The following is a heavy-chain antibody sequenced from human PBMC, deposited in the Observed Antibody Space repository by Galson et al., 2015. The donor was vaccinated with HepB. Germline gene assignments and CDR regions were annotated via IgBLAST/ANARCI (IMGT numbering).Heavy chain of an antibody. D-gene: IGHD2-21*02. CDR2: ISAYNGNT. V-gene: IGHV1-18*01. J-gene: IGHJ4*02. Sequence: SVKVSCKASGYTFTTYGLTWVRQAPGQGLEWIGWISAYNGNTIYTPKFQGRVTLTTDTSTATAYMEVKSLRSDDTAVYYCARGINSDGRRSTCYSGNFDYWGQGTLVSVSS. CDR1: GYTFTTYG. CDR3: ARGINSDGRRSTCYSGNFDY.